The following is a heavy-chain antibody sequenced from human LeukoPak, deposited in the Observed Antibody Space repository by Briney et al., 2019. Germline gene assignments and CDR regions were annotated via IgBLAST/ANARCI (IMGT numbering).Heavy chain of an antibody. V-gene: IGHV4-59*08. Sequence: SETLSLTCTVSGGSISSYYWSWIRQPPGKGLEWIGYIYYSGSTNSNPSLKSRVTMSLDTSKNQFSLRLSSVTAADTAVYYCARLVVAAKGDWFDPWGQGTLVTVSS. D-gene: IGHD2-15*01. CDR2: IYYSGST. CDR3: ARLVVAAKGDWFDP. CDR1: GGSISSYY. J-gene: IGHJ5*02.